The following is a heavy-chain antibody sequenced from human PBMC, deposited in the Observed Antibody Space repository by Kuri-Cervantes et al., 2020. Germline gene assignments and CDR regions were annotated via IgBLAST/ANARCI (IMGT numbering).Heavy chain of an antibody. CDR2: IYYSGST. CDR3: ARDKGYSNGSRRAYWYFDL. J-gene: IGHJ2*01. V-gene: IGHV4-39*02. D-gene: IGHD5-18*01. Sequence: GSLRPSCTVSGGSISSGGYYWSWIRQHPGKGLEWIGSIYYSGSTYYNPSLKSRVTISVDTSKNQFSLKLSSVTAADTAVYYCARDKGYSNGSRRAYWYFDLWGRGTLVTVSS. CDR1: GGSISSGGYY.